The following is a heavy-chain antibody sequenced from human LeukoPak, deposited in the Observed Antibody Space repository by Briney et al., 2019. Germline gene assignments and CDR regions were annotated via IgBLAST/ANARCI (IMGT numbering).Heavy chain of an antibody. CDR2: ISAYNGNT. V-gene: IGHV1-18*01. CDR1: GYTFTSYG. CDR3: AREATVTNYYYYYGMDV. J-gene: IGHJ6*02. Sequence: ASVKVSCKASGYTFTSYGISWVRQAPGQGLEWMGWISAYNGNTNYAQKLQGRVTMTTDTSTSTAYMELRSLRSDDTAVYSCAREATVTNYYYYYGMDVWGQGTTVTVSS. D-gene: IGHD4-17*01.